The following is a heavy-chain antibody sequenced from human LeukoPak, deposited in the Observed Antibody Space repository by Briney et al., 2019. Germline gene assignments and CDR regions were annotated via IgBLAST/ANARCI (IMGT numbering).Heavy chain of an antibody. J-gene: IGHJ4*02. V-gene: IGHV3-48*03. Sequence: PGGSLRLSCAASGFTFSSYEMNWVRQAPGKGLEWVSYISSSGSTIYYADSVKGRFTISRDNAKNSPYLQMNSLRAEDTAVCYCANWGSYGSGSHKWGWGQGTLVTVSS. D-gene: IGHD3-10*01. CDR1: GFTFSSYE. CDR2: ISSSGSTI. CDR3: ANWGSYGSGSHKWG.